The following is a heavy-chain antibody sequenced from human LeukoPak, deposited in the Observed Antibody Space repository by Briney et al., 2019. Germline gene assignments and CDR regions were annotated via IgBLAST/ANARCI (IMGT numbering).Heavy chain of an antibody. CDR1: GYTFTGYY. J-gene: IGHJ4*02. D-gene: IGHD3-3*01. CDR3: ARVGIFGVVIINYFDY. Sequence: ASVKVSFKASGYTFTGYYMHWVRQAPGQGLEWMGWTNPNSGGTNYAQKFQGRVTMTRDTSISTAYMELSRLRSDDTAVYYCARVGIFGVVIINYFDYWGQGTLVTVSS. V-gene: IGHV1-2*02. CDR2: TNPNSGGT.